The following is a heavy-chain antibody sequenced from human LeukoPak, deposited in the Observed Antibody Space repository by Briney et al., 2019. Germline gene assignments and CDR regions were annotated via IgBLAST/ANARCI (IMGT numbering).Heavy chain of an antibody. Sequence: GGSLTLSCAASGFTFSNYAMSWVRQAPGKGLEWVSAISGSGGSTYYADSVKGRFTISRDNSQNTLYLQMNSLRAEDTAVYYCAKTFYDYVWGSTIDYWGQGTLVTVSS. CDR3: AKTFYDYVWGSTIDY. J-gene: IGHJ4*02. V-gene: IGHV3-23*01. CDR1: GFTFSNYA. D-gene: IGHD3-16*01. CDR2: ISGSGGST.